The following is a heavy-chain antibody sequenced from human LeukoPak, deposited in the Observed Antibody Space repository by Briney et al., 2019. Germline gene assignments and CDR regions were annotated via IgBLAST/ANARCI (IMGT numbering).Heavy chain of an antibody. V-gene: IGHV4-39*07. CDR3: ARTRQLVAPDY. J-gene: IGHJ4*02. Sequence: SETLSLTCTVSGGSISSSSYYWGWIRQPPGKGLEWIGEINHSGSTNYNPSLKSRVTISVDTSKNQFSLKLSSVTAADTAVYYCARTRQLVAPDYWGQGTLVTVSS. CDR1: GGSISSSSYY. D-gene: IGHD6-6*01. CDR2: INHSGST.